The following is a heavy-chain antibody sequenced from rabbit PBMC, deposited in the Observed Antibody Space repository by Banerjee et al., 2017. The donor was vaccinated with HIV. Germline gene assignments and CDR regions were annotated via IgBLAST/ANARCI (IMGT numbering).Heavy chain of an antibody. CDR1: GFDFSSSYY. D-gene: IGHD1-1*01. Sequence: QEQLVESGGGLVQPEGSLTLTCKASGFDFSSSYYMSWVRQAPGKGLEWIGYIYTGSGSTDYATWAKGRFTISKASSTTVTLQMTSLTAADTATYFCAGSSSSYYNLWGQGTLVTVS. J-gene: IGHJ4*01. CDR3: AGSSSSYYNL. V-gene: IGHV1S45*01. CDR2: IYTGSGST.